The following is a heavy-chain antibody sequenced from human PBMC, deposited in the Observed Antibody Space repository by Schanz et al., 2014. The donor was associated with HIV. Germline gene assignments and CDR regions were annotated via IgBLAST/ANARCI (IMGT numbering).Heavy chain of an antibody. CDR1: GYTFIGYY. Sequence: QVQLVQSGAEVKKPGASVKVSCKASGYTFIGYYMHWVRQAPGQGLEWMGWINPDNAGTNYAQKFQGRVTMTRDTSISTAFMELGRLRFDDTAVYFCARNRYSLLPFDHWGQGTLVTVSS. J-gene: IGHJ4*02. CDR3: ARNRYSLLPFDH. CDR2: INPDNAGT. V-gene: IGHV1-2*02. D-gene: IGHD2-15*01.